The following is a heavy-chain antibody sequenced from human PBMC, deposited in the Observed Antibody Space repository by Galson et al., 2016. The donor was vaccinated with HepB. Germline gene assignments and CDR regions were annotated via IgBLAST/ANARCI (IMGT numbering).Heavy chain of an antibody. CDR3: ATGRRAAAGLEAFDI. J-gene: IGHJ3*02. CDR1: GYTLTELS. V-gene: IGHV1-24*01. CDR2: FDPEDGET. D-gene: IGHD6-13*01. Sequence: SVKVSCKVSGYTLTELSMHWVRQAPGKGLEWMGGFDPEDGETIYAQKFQGRVTMTEDTSTDTAYMELSSLRSEDTAGYYCATGRRAAAGLEAFDIWGQGTMVTVSS.